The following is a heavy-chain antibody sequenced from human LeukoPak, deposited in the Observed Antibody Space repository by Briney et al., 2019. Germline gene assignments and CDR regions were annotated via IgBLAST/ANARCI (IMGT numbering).Heavy chain of an antibody. V-gene: IGHV5-51*01. CDR1: GYTFTTYL. J-gene: IGHJ4*02. D-gene: IGHD4-23*01. CDR2: IFPGDSDT. Sequence: GESLKISRKASGYTFTTYLIGWGRPMPGEGLEWMGIIFPGDSDTRYSPSFQGQVTISADKSITTAYLQWSSLKASDTAIYYCARPDSGGYWGQGTLVTVSS. CDR3: ARPDSGGY.